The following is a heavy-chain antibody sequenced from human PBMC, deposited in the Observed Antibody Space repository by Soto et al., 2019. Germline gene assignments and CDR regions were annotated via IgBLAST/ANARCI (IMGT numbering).Heavy chain of an antibody. Sequence: ASVKVSCKASGFSFTSSGFNWVRQAPGQGLEWVGWVSAKSGDTKCVENLQGRVTMTTDTSTSTAYMELRSLRSDDTAAYYCARFSGGSYNTYYFYYGMDVWGQGTTVTVSS. CDR1: GFSFTSSG. CDR2: VSAKSGDT. J-gene: IGHJ6*02. D-gene: IGHD2-15*01. CDR3: ARFSGGSYNTYYFYYGMDV. V-gene: IGHV1-18*04.